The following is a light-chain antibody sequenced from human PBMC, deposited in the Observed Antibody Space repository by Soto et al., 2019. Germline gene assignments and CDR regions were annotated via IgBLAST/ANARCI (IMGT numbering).Light chain of an antibody. CDR3: QQCSSYYT. CDR2: KAS. V-gene: IGKV1-5*03. CDR1: QNINTW. Sequence: DTQMPPSPPTLSPAVGGRLPVTFRASQNINTWLAWYQPRPGKAPKLLIYKASTLKSGVPSRFSGSGSGTEFTLTISSLQPDDFATYYCQQCSSYYTFGQGTRLAIK. J-gene: IGKJ5*01.